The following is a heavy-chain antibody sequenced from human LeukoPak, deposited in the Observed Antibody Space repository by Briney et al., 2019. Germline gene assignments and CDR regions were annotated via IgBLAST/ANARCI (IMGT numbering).Heavy chain of an antibody. D-gene: IGHD3-22*01. Sequence: SETLSLTCTVSGYSISSGYYWGWIRQPPGKGLEWIGSIYHSGSTYYNPSLKSRVTISVDTSKNQFSLKLSSVTAADTAVYYCAREARTYYYDSSGYPDWGQGTLVTVSS. CDR3: AREARTYYYDSSGYPD. V-gene: IGHV4-38-2*02. CDR1: GYSISSGYY. J-gene: IGHJ4*02. CDR2: IYHSGST.